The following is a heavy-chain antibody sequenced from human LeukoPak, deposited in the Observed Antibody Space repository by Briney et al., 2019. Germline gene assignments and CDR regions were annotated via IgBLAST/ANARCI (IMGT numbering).Heavy chain of an antibody. CDR3: ASLWYYYDSSGPD. J-gene: IGHJ4*02. D-gene: IGHD3-22*01. Sequence: ASVTVSCKATVYTFTSYGISWVRQAPGQGLEWMGWISSNSDNTNYAQKLQGRVTMTTDTSTSTAYMELSSLRSEDTAVYYCASLWYYYDSSGPDWGQGTLVTVSS. CDR1: VYTFTSYG. CDR2: ISSNSDNT. V-gene: IGHV1-18*01.